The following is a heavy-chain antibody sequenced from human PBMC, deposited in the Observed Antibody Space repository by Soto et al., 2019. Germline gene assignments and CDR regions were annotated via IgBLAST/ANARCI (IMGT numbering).Heavy chain of an antibody. V-gene: IGHV1-8*01. Sequence: GASVKVSCKASGYTFTSYDINWVRQATGQGLEWMGWMNPNSGNTGYAQKFQGRVTMTRNTSISTAYMELSSLRSEDTAVYYCARGQRIAVRTLPTYWGQGTLVTVSS. CDR3: ARGQRIAVRTLPTY. CDR2: MNPNSGNT. J-gene: IGHJ4*02. CDR1: GYTFTSYD. D-gene: IGHD6-6*01.